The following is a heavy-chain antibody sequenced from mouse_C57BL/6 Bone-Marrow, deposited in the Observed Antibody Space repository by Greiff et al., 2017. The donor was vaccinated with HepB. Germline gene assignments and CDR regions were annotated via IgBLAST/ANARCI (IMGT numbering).Heavy chain of an antibody. CDR2: FYPGSGSI. D-gene: IGHD2-3*01. Sequence: VKLMESGAELVKPGASVKLSCKASGYTFSEYTIHWVKQRSGQGLEWIGWFYPGSGSIKYNEKFKDKATLTADKSSSTVYMELSRLTSEDSAVYFCARHGVGYYWFAYWGQGTLVTVSA. V-gene: IGHV1-62-2*01. CDR1: GYTFSEYT. J-gene: IGHJ3*01. CDR3: ARHGVGYYWFAY.